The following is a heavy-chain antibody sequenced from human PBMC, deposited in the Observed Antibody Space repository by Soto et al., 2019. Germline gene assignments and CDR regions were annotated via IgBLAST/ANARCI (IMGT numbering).Heavy chain of an antibody. D-gene: IGHD6-13*01. CDR3: VSDADKGRAGQHMVHGDY. V-gene: IGHV3-48*02. Sequence: EVQLVESGGGLVQPGGSLRLSCAASGFTLSAYSMNWVRQAPGKGLEWLSYIRSTGSHTYYADSVKGRFTISRDNAKNSLCIQMNGLRDEDTAVYYCVSDADKGRAGQHMVHGDYWGQGTLVTVSS. CDR2: IRSTGSHT. CDR1: GFTLSAYS. J-gene: IGHJ4*02.